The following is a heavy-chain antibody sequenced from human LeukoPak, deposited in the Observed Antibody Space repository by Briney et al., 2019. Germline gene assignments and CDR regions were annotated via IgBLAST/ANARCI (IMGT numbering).Heavy chain of an antibody. CDR1: GFTFSSYS. J-gene: IGHJ4*02. D-gene: IGHD2-21*01. CDR3: ARIGLYLFDF. Sequence: GGSLRLSCTASGFTFSSYSMTWVRQAPGKGLEWVSSLTGSSSYIDYADSVQGRFTISRDNAKNSLYLQMNSLRAEDTAVYYCARIGLYLFDFWGQGTLVTVSS. V-gene: IGHV3-21*01. CDR2: LTGSSSYI.